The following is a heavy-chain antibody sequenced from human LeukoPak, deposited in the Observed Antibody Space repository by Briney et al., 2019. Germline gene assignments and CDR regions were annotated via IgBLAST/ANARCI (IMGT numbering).Heavy chain of an antibody. Sequence: GGSLRLSCAAAGFTVSSNYMSWVRQAPGKGLEWVSALYTGGSTYYAGSVKGRFTISRDNSKNTLYLQMNSLRAEDTAVYYCAKHSSSWYSGPYDYWGQRTLVTVSS. D-gene: IGHD6-13*01. CDR1: GFTVSSNY. CDR3: AKHSSSWYSGPYDY. J-gene: IGHJ4*02. V-gene: IGHV3-66*01. CDR2: LYTGGST.